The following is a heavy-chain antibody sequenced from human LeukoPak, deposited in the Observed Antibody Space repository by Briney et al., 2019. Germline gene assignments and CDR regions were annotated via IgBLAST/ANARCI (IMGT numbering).Heavy chain of an antibody. CDR2: INPSGGST. CDR3: ATDWRLGELLLSY. J-gene: IGHJ4*02. D-gene: IGHD3-10*01. V-gene: IGHV1-46*01. CDR1: GYTFTSYY. Sequence: VASVKVSCTASGYTFTSYYMHWVRQAPGQGLEWMGIINPSGGSTSYAQKFQGRVTMTRDTSTSTVYMELSSLRSEDTAVYYCATDWRLGELLLSYWGQGTLVTVSS.